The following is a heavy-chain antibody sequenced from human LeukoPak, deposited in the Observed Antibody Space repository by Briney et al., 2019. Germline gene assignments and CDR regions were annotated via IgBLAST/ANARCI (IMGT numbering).Heavy chain of an antibody. CDR3: ARFGDILTAYYYYYGMDV. Sequence: SQTLSLTCAVSGGSISSGGYSWSWIRQPPGKGLEWIGYIYHSGSTYYNPSLKSRVTISVDRSKNQFSLKLSSVTAADTAVYYCARFGDILTAYYYYYGMDVWGKGTTVTVSS. CDR1: GGSISSGGYS. J-gene: IGHJ6*04. V-gene: IGHV4-30-2*02. CDR2: IYHSGST. D-gene: IGHD3-9*01.